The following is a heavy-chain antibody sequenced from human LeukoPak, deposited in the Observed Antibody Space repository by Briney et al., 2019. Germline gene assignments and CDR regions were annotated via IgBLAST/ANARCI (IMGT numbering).Heavy chain of an antibody. D-gene: IGHD2-15*01. Sequence: GGSLRLTCTASGFTFGDYAMSWFRQAPGKGLEWVGFIRSKAYGGTTEYAASVKGRFTISRDDSKSIAYLQMNSLKTEDTAVYYCTRDKAAPMGYYWGQGTLVTVSS. CDR2: IRSKAYGGTT. V-gene: IGHV3-49*03. J-gene: IGHJ4*02. CDR3: TRDKAAPMGYY. CDR1: GFTFGDYA.